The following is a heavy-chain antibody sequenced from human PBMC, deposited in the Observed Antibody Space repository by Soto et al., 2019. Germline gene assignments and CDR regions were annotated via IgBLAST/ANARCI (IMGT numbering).Heavy chain of an antibody. CDR2: ISRDGGTK. CDR3: TGEVASGY. Sequence: QVQLVESGGGVVQPGRSLRLSCAVSGFTVSTYGMHWVRQAPGKGLEWVAVISRDGGTKYYADSVKGRFTISRDNFRNTLFVEMNSLRGDDMAVYYCTGEVASGYWGQGTLVTVSS. D-gene: IGHD2-8*02. CDR1: GFTVSTYG. J-gene: IGHJ4*02. V-gene: IGHV3-30*03.